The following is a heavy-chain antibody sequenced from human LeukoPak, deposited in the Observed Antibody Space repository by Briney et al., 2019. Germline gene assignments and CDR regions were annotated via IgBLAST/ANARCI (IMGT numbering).Heavy chain of an antibody. CDR3: AKGGGGRLIYYYYMDV. CDR2: ITWNSDNI. CDR1: GSTFDDYA. J-gene: IGHJ6*03. Sequence: PLRLSCAASGSTFDDYAIHWLRQPPGRGLEGASGITWNSDNIEYADSVKGRFTISRGNAKNSLYLQMNSLRAEDMALYYCAKGGGGRLIYYYYMDVWGKGTTVTVSS. V-gene: IGHV3-9*03. D-gene: IGHD3-16*01.